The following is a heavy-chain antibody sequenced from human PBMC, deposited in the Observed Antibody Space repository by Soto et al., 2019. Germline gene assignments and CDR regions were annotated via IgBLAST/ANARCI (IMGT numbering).Heavy chain of an antibody. CDR1: GDSVSSNSSA. D-gene: IGHD6-13*01. Sequence: PSQTLSLTCAISGDSVSSNSSAWNWIRQSPSRGLEWLGRTYYRSKWYNDYAVSVKSRITINPDTSKNQFSLQLNSVTPEDTAVYYCARHTLGIAAAGTGNWFDPWGQGTLVTGSS. CDR2: TYYRSKWYN. J-gene: IGHJ5*02. V-gene: IGHV6-1*01. CDR3: ARHTLGIAAAGTGNWFDP.